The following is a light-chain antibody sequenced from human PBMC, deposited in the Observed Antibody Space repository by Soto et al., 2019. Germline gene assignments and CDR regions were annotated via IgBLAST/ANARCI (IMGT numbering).Light chain of an antibody. CDR2: KAS. Sequence: DIQMTQSPSTLSASVGDRVTITCLASQTISSWLAWYQQKPGKAPKLLIYKASSLESGVPSRFSGSGSGTEFTLTISSLQPDDFATYYCQQYNSYLTFGGGTKVEIK. J-gene: IGKJ4*01. V-gene: IGKV1-5*03. CDR1: QTISSW. CDR3: QQYNSYLT.